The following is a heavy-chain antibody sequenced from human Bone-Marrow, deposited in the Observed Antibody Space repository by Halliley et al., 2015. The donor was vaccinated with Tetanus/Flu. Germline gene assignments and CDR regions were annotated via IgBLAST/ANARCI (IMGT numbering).Heavy chain of an antibody. V-gene: IGHV4-30-4*01. J-gene: IGHJ4*02. CDR3: ARASPYSNSLGNFEY. Sequence: IGYIYYGGNTFYNPSLKSRVTISVATSKNQFSLNLRSVTAADTAVYYCARASPYSNSLGNFEYWGQGTQVTVSS. CDR2: IYYGGNT. D-gene: IGHD4-4*01.